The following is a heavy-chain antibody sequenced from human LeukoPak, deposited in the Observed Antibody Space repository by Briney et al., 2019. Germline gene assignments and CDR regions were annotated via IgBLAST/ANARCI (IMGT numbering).Heavy chain of an antibody. J-gene: IGHJ5*02. D-gene: IGHD2-2*01. CDR2: IIPIFGTA. CDR3: ARPREDIVVVPAADLQHGEDWFDP. CDR1: GYTFTSYY. Sequence: ASVKVSCKASGYTFTSYYMHWVRQAPGQGLEWMGGIIPIFGTANYAQKFQGRVTITADESTSTAYMELSSLRSEDTAVYYCARPREDIVVVPAADLQHGEDWFDPWGQGTLVTVSS. V-gene: IGHV1-69*13.